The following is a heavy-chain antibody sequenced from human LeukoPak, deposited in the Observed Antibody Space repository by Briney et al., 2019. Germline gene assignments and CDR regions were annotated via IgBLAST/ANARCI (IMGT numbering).Heavy chain of an antibody. J-gene: IGHJ4*02. Sequence: SETLSLTCTVSGGSISSYYWSWIRQPPGKGLEWIGYIYYSGSTNYNPSLKSRVTISVDTSKNQFSLKLSSVTAADTAVYYCATENVDTAMVKDWGQGTLVTVSS. CDR2: IYYSGST. V-gene: IGHV4-59*08. D-gene: IGHD5-18*01. CDR3: ATENVDTAMVKD. CDR1: GGSISSYY.